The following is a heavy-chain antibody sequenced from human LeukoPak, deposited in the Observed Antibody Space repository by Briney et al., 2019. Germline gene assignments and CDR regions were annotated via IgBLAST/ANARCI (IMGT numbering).Heavy chain of an antibody. J-gene: IGHJ6*02. CDR1: GYTFTSYY. D-gene: IGHD3-10*01. V-gene: IGHV1-46*01. Sequence: ASVKVSCKASGYTFTSYYMHWVRQAPGQGLEWMGIINPSGGSTSYAQKFQGRVTMTRDTSTSTVYMELSSLRSDDTAVYYCAREAPYYYGSGSYYNVHYYGMDVWGQGTTVTVSS. CDR2: INPSGGST. CDR3: AREAPYYYGSGSYYNVHYYGMDV.